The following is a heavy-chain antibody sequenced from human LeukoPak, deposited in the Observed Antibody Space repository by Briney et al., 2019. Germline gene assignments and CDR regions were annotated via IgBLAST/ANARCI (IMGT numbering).Heavy chain of an antibody. CDR3: ARARGSGGSGSYSFFDY. D-gene: IGHD3-10*01. J-gene: IGHJ4*02. CDR1: GFTFDDYG. CDR2: INWNGGST. Sequence: PGGSLRLSCAASGFTFDDYGTSWVRQAPGKGLEWVSGINWNGGSTGYADSVKGRFTISRDNAKNSLYLQMNSLRAEDTALYCCARARGSGGSGSYSFFDYWGQGTLVTVSS. V-gene: IGHV3-20*04.